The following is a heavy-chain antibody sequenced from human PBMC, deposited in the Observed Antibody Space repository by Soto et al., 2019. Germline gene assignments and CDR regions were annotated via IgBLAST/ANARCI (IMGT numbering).Heavy chain of an antibody. J-gene: IGHJ6*02. V-gene: IGHV3-7*05. CDR1: GYIFSDFW. D-gene: IGHD6-19*01. Sequence: EVHLVESGGGLVQPGGSLRLSYAASGYIFSDFWMAWVRQGPGKGLEWVANIKGDESERYYEDSVRGRFTISRDNAKKSLYLQMNSRGVEDTAGYYCVRDTGSGWTGQDGRGMAVWGQGTTVNVSS. CDR2: IKGDESER. CDR3: VRDTGSGWTGQDGRGMAV.